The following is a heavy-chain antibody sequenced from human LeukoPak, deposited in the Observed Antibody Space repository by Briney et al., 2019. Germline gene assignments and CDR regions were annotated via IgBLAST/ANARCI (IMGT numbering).Heavy chain of an antibody. D-gene: IGHD3-10*01. CDR1: GFTFSSYG. J-gene: IGHJ4*02. Sequence: GGSLRLSCAASGFTFSSYGMHWVRQAPGKGLEWVAVISYDGSNKYYADSVKGRFTISRDNSKNTLYLQMNSLRAEDRAVYYCAKDRYEVRGVIDYWGQGTLVTVSS. CDR3: AKDRYEVRGVIDY. CDR2: ISYDGSNK. V-gene: IGHV3-30*18.